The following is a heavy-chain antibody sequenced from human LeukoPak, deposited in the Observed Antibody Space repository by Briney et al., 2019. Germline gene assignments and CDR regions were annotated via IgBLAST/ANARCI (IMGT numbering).Heavy chain of an antibody. CDR1: GYSISTGYY. CDR3: ARSPVDDFWTLLWYFDL. CDR2: IDYSGSN. V-gene: IGHV4-38-2*02. J-gene: IGHJ2*01. D-gene: IGHD3-3*01. Sequence: SETLSLTCTVSGYSISTGYYWDWIRQPPGKGLEWIGSIDYSGSNYYNPSLKSRVTISIDMSKNQFSLKLNSVTAADTAVYYCARSPVDDFWTLLWYFDLWGRGTLVTVSS.